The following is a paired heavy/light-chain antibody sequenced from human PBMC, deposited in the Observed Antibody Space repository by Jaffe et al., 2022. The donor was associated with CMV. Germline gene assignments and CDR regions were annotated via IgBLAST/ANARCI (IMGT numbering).Heavy chain of an antibody. CDR1: GFKFNKYA. V-gene: IGHV3-23*01. D-gene: IGHD3-22*01. Sequence: EVQLLESGGGLVQPGVSLRLSCAASGFKFNKYAMSWVRQAQGKGLEWVSAISNDGITKHYADSVKGRFAISRDNSGDTLFLQMNSLRAEDTAVYFCAVHSSGTYRDLENWGQGTLVTVSS. CDR3: AVHSSGTYRDLEN. J-gene: IGHJ1*01. CDR2: ISNDGITK.
Light chain of an antibody. Sequence: IQMTQSPSSLSAFVGDRVTITCRASQGVRNDLGWYQQKPGKAPKRLIYAASSLQSGVPSRFSGSGSGTEFTLTIRSLQAEDFATYYCLQHNAYPYTFGQGTKVEI. CDR2: AAS. CDR1: QGVRND. V-gene: IGKV1-17*01. CDR3: LQHNAYPYT. J-gene: IGKJ2*01.